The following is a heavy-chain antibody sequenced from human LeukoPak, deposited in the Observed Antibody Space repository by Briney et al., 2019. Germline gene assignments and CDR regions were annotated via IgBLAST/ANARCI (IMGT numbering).Heavy chain of an antibody. CDR1: GYTFTSYD. CDR3: ARGVLGYSYGTSYFDY. J-gene: IGHJ4*02. D-gene: IGHD5-18*01. Sequence: ASVKVSCKASGYTFTSYDINWVRQATGQGLEWMGWMNPNSGNTGYAQKFQGRVTMTRNTSTSTAYMELSSLRSEDTAVYYCARGVLGYSYGTSYFDYWGQGTLVTVSS. CDR2: MNPNSGNT. V-gene: IGHV1-8*01.